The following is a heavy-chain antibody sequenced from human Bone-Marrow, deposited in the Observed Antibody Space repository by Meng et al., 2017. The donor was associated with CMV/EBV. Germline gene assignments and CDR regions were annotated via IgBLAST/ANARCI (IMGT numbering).Heavy chain of an antibody. CDR3: ARLLKRLDIVVVPAAIEYYFDY. V-gene: IGHV1-2*02. D-gene: IGHD2-2*03. CDR2: INPNSGGT. CDR1: GYTFTGYY. Sequence: ASVKVSCKASGYTFTGYYMHWVRQAPGQGLEWMGWINPNSGGTNYAQKFQGRVTMTRDTSISTAYMELSRLRSDDTAVYYCARLLKRLDIVVVPAAIEYYFDYWGPGGLVTGSS. J-gene: IGHJ4*02.